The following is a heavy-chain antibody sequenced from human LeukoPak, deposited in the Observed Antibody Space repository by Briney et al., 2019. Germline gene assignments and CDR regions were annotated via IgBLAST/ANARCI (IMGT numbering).Heavy chain of an antibody. D-gene: IGHD6-19*01. Sequence: PGGSLRLSCAASGFTFSSYAMHWVRQAPGKGLEWVAVISYDGSNKYYADSVKGRFTISRDNSKTTLYLQMNSLRAEDTAVYYCARDTVAVAPGNSFDYWGQGTLVTVSS. J-gene: IGHJ4*02. V-gene: IGHV3-30-3*01. CDR1: GFTFSSYA. CDR2: ISYDGSNK. CDR3: ARDTVAVAPGNSFDY.